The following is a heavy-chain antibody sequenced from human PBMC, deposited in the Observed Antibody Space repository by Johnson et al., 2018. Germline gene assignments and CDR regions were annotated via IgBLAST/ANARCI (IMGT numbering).Heavy chain of an antibody. CDR3: ARDKTYYVCSGLHLLGSFVI. D-gene: IGHD3-22*01. CDR1: GYSFTTYW. J-gene: IGHJ3*02. V-gene: IGHV5-51*01. Sequence: VQLVESGAEVKQPGESLKISCKGSGYSFTTYWIAWVRQMPGKGLEWMGIIYPGDSDPRYSPSFQGQVNISADRSLSTADLPWSSLKASDTAMYSCARDKTYYVCSGLHLLGSFVIWGRGTMVTVSS. CDR2: IYPGDSDP.